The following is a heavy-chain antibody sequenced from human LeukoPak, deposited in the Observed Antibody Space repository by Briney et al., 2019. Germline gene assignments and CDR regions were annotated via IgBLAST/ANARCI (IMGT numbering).Heavy chain of an antibody. D-gene: IGHD4-17*01. J-gene: IGHJ6*03. CDR1: GDSVSSNSAA. V-gene: IGHV6-1*01. CDR3: ARGRVTTIANYYYYYIDV. CDR2: TYYRSKWDN. Sequence: SQTLSLTCAISGDSVSSNSAAWTWIRQSPSRGLELLGRTYYRSKWDNDYAVSVKSRITINPDTFKNQFSLQLNSVTPEDTAVYYCARGRVTTIANYYYYYIDVWGKGTTVTVSS.